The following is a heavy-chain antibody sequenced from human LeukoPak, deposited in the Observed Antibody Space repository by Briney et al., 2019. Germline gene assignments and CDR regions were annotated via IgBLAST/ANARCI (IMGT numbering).Heavy chain of an antibody. CDR2: INHSGST. V-gene: IGHV4-34*01. J-gene: IGHJ4*02. CDR3: ARVEGSSSSSFDY. D-gene: IGHD6-6*01. CDR1: GGSFSGYY. Sequence: SSETLSLTCTVSGGSFSGYYWSWIRQPPGKGLEWIGEINHSGSTNYNPSLKSRVTISVDTSKNQFSLKLSSVTAADTAVYYCARVEGSSSSSFDYWGQGTLVTVSS.